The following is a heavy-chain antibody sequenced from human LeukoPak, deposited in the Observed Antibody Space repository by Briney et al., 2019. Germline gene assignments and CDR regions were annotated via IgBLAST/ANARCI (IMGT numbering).Heavy chain of an antibody. J-gene: IGHJ4*02. CDR2: IYHSGST. V-gene: IGHV4-38-2*01. CDR3: ARRNVVVPAAMRRGGHFDY. D-gene: IGHD2-2*01. Sequence: SETLSLTCAVSGYSISSGYYWGWIRQPPGKGLEWIGSIYHSGSTYYKPSLKSRVTISVDTSKNQVSLKLSSVTAADTAVYYCARRNVVVPAAMRRGGHFDYWGQGTLVTVSS. CDR1: GYSISSGYY.